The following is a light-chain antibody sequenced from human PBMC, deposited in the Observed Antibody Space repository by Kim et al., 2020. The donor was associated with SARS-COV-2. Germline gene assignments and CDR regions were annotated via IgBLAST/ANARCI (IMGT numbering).Light chain of an antibody. CDR3: QQYNRYPRT. CDR1: SNE. V-gene: IGKV1-16*01. Sequence: SNELAWFQQKPGKAPKSLIYAASSSQDGVPSRFSGSGSGTEFTLTISSLQPEDFASYYCQQYNRYPRTFGQGTKVDIK. J-gene: IGKJ1*01. CDR2: AAS.